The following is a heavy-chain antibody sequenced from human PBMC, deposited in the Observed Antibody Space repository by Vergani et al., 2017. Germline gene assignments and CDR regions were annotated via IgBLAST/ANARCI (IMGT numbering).Heavy chain of an antibody. CDR1: GYTFTDYF. Sequence: QVQLVQSGAEVKKPGASVKVSCKAPGYTFTDYFMHWVRQAPGQGLEWMGGINPNSGGTNYAQKFQGRVTMTRDTSISTAYMELSNLGSDDTAVYYCARVGTSSNRDYFDYWGQGTLVTVSS. J-gene: IGHJ4*02. D-gene: IGHD2-2*01. CDR3: ARVGTSSNRDYFDY. V-gene: IGHV1-2*02. CDR2: INPNSGGT.